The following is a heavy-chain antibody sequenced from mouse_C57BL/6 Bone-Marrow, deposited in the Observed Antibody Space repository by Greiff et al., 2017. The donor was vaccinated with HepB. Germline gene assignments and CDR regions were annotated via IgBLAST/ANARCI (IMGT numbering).Heavy chain of an antibody. CDR3: ARNGGLRRVFAY. D-gene: IGHD2-4*01. V-gene: IGHV1-42*01. Sequence: VQLQQSGPELVKPGASVKISCKASGYSFTGYYMNWVKQSPEKSLEWIGEINPSTGGTTYNQKFKAKATLTVDKSSSTAYMQLKSLTSEDSAVYYCARNGGLRRVFAYWGQGTLVTVAA. J-gene: IGHJ3*01. CDR1: GYSFTGYY. CDR2: INPSTGGT.